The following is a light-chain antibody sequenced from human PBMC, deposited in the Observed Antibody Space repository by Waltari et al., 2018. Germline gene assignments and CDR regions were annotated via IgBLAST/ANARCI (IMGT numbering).Light chain of an antibody. CDR2: GAS. V-gene: IGKV3-15*01. CDR1: QTVSRS. CDR3: QQYNNWPLT. J-gene: IGKJ1*01. Sequence: EMVMPQSPATLSLSPGERAALSCRASQTVSRSLAWYQQNPGHAPRLLIYGASTRATGIPARFGGSGSGTEFTLTISSLQSEDFAVYYCQQYNNWPLTFGQGTKVEIK.